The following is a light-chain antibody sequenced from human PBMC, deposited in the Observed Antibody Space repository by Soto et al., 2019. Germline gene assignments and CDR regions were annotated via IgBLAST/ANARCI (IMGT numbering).Light chain of an antibody. V-gene: IGKV3-15*01. Sequence: ELVVTQPPATLYVSRGERATLSFRASQSVSTNLAWYQQKPGQSPRLLIYGTSTRATGVPARFSGGGSGTEFTLTINRLQSEDFAVYFCHQYNFWHTFGQGTKVDI. CDR2: GTS. CDR1: QSVSTN. CDR3: HQYNFWHT. J-gene: IGKJ1*01.